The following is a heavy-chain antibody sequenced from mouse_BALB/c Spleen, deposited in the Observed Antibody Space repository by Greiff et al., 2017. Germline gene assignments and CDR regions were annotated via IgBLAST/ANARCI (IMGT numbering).Heavy chain of an antibody. CDR3: ARSRGNSWFAY. CDR2: INPSTGYT. D-gene: IGHD2-1*01. J-gene: IGHJ3*01. Sequence: QVQLQQSGAELAKPGASVKMSCKASGYTFTSYWMHWVKQRPGQGLEWIGYINPSTGYTEYNQKFKDKATLTVDKSSSTAYMQLSSPTSEASAVYYCARSRGNSWFAYWGQGTLVTVSA. CDR1: GYTFTSYW. V-gene: IGHV1-7*01.